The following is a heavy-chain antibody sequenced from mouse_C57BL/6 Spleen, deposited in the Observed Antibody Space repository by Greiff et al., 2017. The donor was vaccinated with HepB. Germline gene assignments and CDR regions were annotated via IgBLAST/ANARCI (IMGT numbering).Heavy chain of an antibody. J-gene: IGHJ3*01. D-gene: IGHD1-1*01. CDR1: GFTFSDYG. Sequence: EVQGVGSGGGLVKPGGSLKLSCAASGFTFSDYGMHWVRQAPEKGLGWVAYISSGSSTIYYADTVKVRFTISRDNAKNTRFLQMTSLRSEDTAMYYCARPYGSSYSWFAYWGQGTLVTVSA. CDR3: ARPYGSSYSWFAY. V-gene: IGHV5-17*01. CDR2: ISSGSSTI.